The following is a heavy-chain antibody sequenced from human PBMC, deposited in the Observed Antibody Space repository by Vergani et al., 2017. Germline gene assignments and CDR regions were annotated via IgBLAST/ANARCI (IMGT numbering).Heavy chain of an antibody. CDR3: AGGDTASGYYYPPFYYYYGMDV. CDR1: GFTFSSYW. V-gene: IGHV3-7*04. J-gene: IGHJ6*02. CDR2: IKQDGSEK. Sequence: EVQLLESGGGLVQPGGSLRLSCAASGFTFSSYWMSWVRQAPGKGLEWVANIKQDGSEKYYVDSVKGRFTISRDNAKNSLYLQMNSLRAEDTAVYYCAGGDTASGYYYPPFYYYYGMDVWGQGSTVTVSS. D-gene: IGHD3-22*01.